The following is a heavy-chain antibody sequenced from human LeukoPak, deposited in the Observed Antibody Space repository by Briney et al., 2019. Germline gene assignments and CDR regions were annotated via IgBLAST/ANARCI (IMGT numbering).Heavy chain of an antibody. J-gene: IGHJ6*03. V-gene: IGHV4-59*02. D-gene: IGHD5-12*01. CDR2: IHYSGST. Sequence: SETLSLTCTVSGGSVSGYYWSWIRQPPGKGLQWIGYIHYSGSTNYNPSLKSRLTISVDTSKNQFSLKLTSVTAADTAVYYCARTTEGYAGGPGYSYYYYMDVWGKGTTVTISS. CDR3: ARTTEGYAGGPGYSYYYYMDV. CDR1: GGSVSGYY.